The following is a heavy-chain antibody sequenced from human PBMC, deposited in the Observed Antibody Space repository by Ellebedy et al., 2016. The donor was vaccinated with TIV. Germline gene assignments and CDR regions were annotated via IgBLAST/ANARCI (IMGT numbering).Heavy chain of an antibody. CDR2: IIPIFGTA. CDR3: ARGGLSWAEPLFDY. V-gene: IGHV1-69*13. D-gene: IGHD2-15*01. CDR1: GGTFSSYA. Sequence: SVKVSCXASGGTFSSYAISWVRQAPGQGLEWMGGIIPIFGTANYAQKFQGRVTITADESTSTAYMELSSLRSEDTAVYYCARGGLSWAEPLFDYWGQGTLVTVSS. J-gene: IGHJ4*02.